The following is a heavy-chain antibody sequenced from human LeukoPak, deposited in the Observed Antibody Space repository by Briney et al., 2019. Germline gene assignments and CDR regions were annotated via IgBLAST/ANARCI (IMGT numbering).Heavy chain of an antibody. CDR3: AKSEEYYDILTGYYLDY. D-gene: IGHD3-9*01. J-gene: IGHJ4*02. CDR2: ISGSGGST. V-gene: IGHV3-23*01. CDR1: GFTFSSYA. Sequence: GGSLRLSCAASGFTFSSYAMSWVRQAPGKGLEWVSAISGSGGSTYYADSVKGRFTISRDNSKNTLYLQKNSLRAEDTAVYYCAKSEEYYDILTGYYLDYWGQGTLVTVSS.